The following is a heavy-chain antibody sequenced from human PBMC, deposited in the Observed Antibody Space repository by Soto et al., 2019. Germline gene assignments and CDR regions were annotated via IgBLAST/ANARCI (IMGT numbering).Heavy chain of an antibody. J-gene: IGHJ4*02. V-gene: IGHV3-48*01. CDR3: ARDDYPYYDDSSGYHFDY. D-gene: IGHD3-22*01. CDR1: GFTFNTYN. Sequence: VGSLRLSCAASGFTFNTYNMNWVRQAPGKGLEWVSYISDSSNTIHYADSVKGRFTISRDNAKNSLYLQMNSLRAEDTAVYYCARDDYPYYDDSSGYHFDYWGQGA. CDR2: ISDSSNTI.